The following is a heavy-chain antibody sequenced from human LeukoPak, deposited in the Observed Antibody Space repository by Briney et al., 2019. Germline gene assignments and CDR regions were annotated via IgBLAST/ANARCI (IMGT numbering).Heavy chain of an antibody. D-gene: IGHD2-15*01. Sequence: QPGGSLRLSCAASGFTFSNYAMTWVRQAPGKGLEWLAWVSTISGSDASTYYADSVKGRFTISRDNSKNTLYLQMNSLRAEDTAVYYCAKKTQLGSGDFFDYWGQGTPVTVSS. V-gene: IGHV3-23*01. J-gene: IGHJ4*02. CDR1: GFTFSNYA. CDR3: AKKTQLGSGDFFDY. CDR2: ISGSDAST.